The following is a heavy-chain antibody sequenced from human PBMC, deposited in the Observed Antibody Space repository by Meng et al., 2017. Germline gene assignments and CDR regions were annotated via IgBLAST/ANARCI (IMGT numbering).Heavy chain of an antibody. V-gene: IGHV4-34*01. CDR1: GGSISGDY. J-gene: IGHJ5*02. Sequence: LQQWSTVLVPPSRTSVPTLAVCGGSISGDYWCTIRQPRWKRLEWILENHHSGSTTYNPSLKSRVTTSVATTKNLFSLKLSSVTAANTAVYYCARKFTMVRGIYNWFDPWGQGTLVTVSS. D-gene: IGHD3-10*01. CDR2: NHHSGST. CDR3: ARKFTMVRGIYNWFDP.